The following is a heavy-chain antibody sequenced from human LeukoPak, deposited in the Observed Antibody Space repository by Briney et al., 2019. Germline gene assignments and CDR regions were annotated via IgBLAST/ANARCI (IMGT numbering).Heavy chain of an antibody. J-gene: IGHJ4*02. CDR2: IYYSGNT. D-gene: IGHD6-13*01. V-gene: IGHV4-59*08. CDR3: ARHIPGNPYFDY. CDR1: GGSITSYY. Sequence: SETLSLTCTVSGGSITSYYWRWIRQPPGKGLEWIRYIYYSGNTNYNPPLKSRVTISVETSKNQFSLKLRSVTAADTAVYYCARHIPGNPYFDYWGQGTLVTVSS.